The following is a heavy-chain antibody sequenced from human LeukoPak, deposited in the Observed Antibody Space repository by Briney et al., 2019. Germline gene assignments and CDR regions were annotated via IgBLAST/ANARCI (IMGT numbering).Heavy chain of an antibody. D-gene: IGHD1-26*01. CDR3: ARGGATYFFDY. CDR2: ISSNGGVT. Sequence: GGALRLSCAASGFSFSSYLMHWVRQAPGKGLEYVSAISSNGGVTYYSNSVKGRFTISRDNSKNTLFLQMGRLRAEDVAVYYCARGGATYFFDYWGQASLVTVSS. J-gene: IGHJ4*02. V-gene: IGHV3-64*01. CDR1: GFSFSSYL.